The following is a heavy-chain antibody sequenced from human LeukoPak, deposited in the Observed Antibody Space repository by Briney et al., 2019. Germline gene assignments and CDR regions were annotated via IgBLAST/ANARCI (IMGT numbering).Heavy chain of an antibody. Sequence: GGSLRLSCAASGFAFNNYGMHWVRQAPGKGLEWVAVVSYDGSYTYYADPVKGRFSISRDNSKNTLYVQLNSLRVEDTAVYYCAKGFSGYGFDFWGQGTLVTVSS. CDR3: AKGFSGYGFDF. V-gene: IGHV3-30*18. D-gene: IGHD5-12*01. J-gene: IGHJ4*02. CDR1: GFAFNNYG. CDR2: VSYDGSYT.